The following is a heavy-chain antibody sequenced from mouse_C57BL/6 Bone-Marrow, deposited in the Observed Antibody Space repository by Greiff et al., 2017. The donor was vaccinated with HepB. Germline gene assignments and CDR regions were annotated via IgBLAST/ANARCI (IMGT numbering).Heavy chain of an antibody. CDR2: IRSKSSNYAT. V-gene: IGHV10-3*01. J-gene: IGHJ3*01. CDR3: VREADFPTWFAY. Sequence: EADGGLVQPKGSLKLSCAASGFTFNTYAMHWVRQAPGKGLEWVARIRSKSSNYATYYADSVKDRFTISRDDSQSMLYLQMNNLKTEDTAMYYCVREADFPTWFAYWGQGTLVTVSA. CDR1: GFTFNTYA.